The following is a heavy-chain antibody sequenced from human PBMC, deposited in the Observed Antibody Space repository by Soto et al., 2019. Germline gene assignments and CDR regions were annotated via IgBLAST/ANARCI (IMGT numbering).Heavy chain of an antibody. D-gene: IGHD1-26*01. CDR2: IYYRGST. CDR1: GGSIISGDNY. V-gene: IGHV4-30-4*01. J-gene: IGHJ4*02. Sequence: SETLSLTCTVSGGSIISGDNYWSWIRQTPGKGLEWIGYIYYRGSTYYNQSLKSRVTISVDTSMNQFSLTLTPVTAADTAVYYCARDPARGGGSYLGYFDYWGQGTPVTVSS. CDR3: ARDPARGGGSYLGYFDY.